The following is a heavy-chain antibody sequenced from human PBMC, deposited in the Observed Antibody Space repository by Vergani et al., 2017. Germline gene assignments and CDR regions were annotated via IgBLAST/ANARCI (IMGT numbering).Heavy chain of an antibody. D-gene: IGHD1-26*01. CDR2: ISWNSGAV. V-gene: IGHV3-9*01. J-gene: IGHJ4*02. Sequence: EVRLVDSGGGLVQPGGSLRLSCEASGITFWKFGMHWVRQGPGKGLEWVSGISWNSGAVDYADSVRGRFTISRDNAKNSLYLQMNSLRAEDTAVYYCARDGLSGSYGVYFDYWGQGTLVTVSS. CDR3: ARDGLSGSYGVYFDY. CDR1: GITFWKFG.